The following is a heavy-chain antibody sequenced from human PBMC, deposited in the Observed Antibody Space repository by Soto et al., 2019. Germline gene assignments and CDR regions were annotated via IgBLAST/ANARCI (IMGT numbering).Heavy chain of an antibody. CDR2: ISGSGSTI. CDR1: GSTFSSYA. Sequence: GGPLRLSCEASGSTFSSYAVGWVPQPPGKGSEWISSISGSGSTIYYADSVKGRFTISRDNSKNTLYLQMSSLRAEDTAVYYCAKVFYYYDSSGYYYFDYWGQGTLVTVSS. V-gene: IGHV3-23*01. CDR3: AKVFYYYDSSGYYYFDY. D-gene: IGHD3-22*01. J-gene: IGHJ4*02.